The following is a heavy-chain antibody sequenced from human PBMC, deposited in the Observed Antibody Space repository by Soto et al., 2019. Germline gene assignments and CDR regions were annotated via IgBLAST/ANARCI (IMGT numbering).Heavy chain of an antibody. J-gene: IGHJ6*02. CDR3: ARDCSTDFGLDV. Sequence: EVQLLESGGDLVQPGGSLRLSCVASGFTFSDYVMSWVRQVPGKGLEWVSSISDGGERTDYRDSVRGRFTISRDNARFTLHLQMNRLGVDDKAIYFCARDCSTDFGLDVWGQRNTVTVS. CDR1: GFTFSDYV. D-gene: IGHD3-3*01. V-gene: IGHV3-23*01. CDR2: ISDGGERT.